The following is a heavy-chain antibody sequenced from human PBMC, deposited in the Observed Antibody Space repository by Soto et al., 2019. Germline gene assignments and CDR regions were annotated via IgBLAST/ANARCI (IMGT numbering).Heavy chain of an antibody. Sequence: QVQLQQLGAGPLRPLETLSLTCGVSGGSFGCYYLAWIRQPTGKGLEWLGEINDRGSINYNPSLKSRVRISVGTSKNHYSLNRRSVTAADTAVYYCARDSHDILTGPPWVWYFDLWGRGTLVTVSS. J-gene: IGHJ2*01. CDR1: GGSFGCYY. V-gene: IGHV4-34*01. CDR3: ARDSHDILTGPPWVWYFDL. CDR2: INDRGSI. D-gene: IGHD3-9*01.